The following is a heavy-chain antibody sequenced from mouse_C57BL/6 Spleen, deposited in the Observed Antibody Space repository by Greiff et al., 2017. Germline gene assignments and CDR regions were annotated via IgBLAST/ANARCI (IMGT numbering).Heavy chain of an antibody. Sequence: VQLQQSGAELVKPGASVKISCKASGYAFSSYWMNWVKQRPGKGLEWIGQIYPGDGDTNYNGKFKGKATLTADKSSRTAYMQLSSLTSEDSAVYFCASYGYDVAWFAYWGQGTLVTVSA. D-gene: IGHD2-2*01. J-gene: IGHJ3*01. CDR3: ASYGYDVAWFAY. CDR2: IYPGDGDT. V-gene: IGHV1-80*01. CDR1: GYAFSSYW.